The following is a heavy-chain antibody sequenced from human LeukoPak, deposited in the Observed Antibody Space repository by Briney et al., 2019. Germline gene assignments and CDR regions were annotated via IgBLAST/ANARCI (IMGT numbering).Heavy chain of an antibody. Sequence: GGSLILSCVASGFTFNTYWIHWVRQGPGKGLVWVSLTSTDGTTTTYADSVNGRFTVSRDNAKNTLYLQMNSLRAEDAAVYYCARGLAGAYRIMDVWGQGTTVTVS. CDR3: ARGLAGAYRIMDV. V-gene: IGHV3-74*01. D-gene: IGHD6-19*01. CDR1: GFTFNTYW. CDR2: TSTDGTTT. J-gene: IGHJ6*02.